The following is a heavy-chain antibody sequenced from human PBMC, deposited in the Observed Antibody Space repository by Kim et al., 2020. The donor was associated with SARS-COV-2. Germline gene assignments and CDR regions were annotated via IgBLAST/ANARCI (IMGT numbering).Heavy chain of an antibody. Sequence: SETLSLTCTVSGGSISSSSYYWGWIRQPPGKGLEWIGSIYYSGSTYYNPSLKSRVTISVDTSKNQFSLKLSSVTAADTAVYYCARHVTVHIHIVVVIATTFDYWGQGPLVTVSS. CDR1: GGSISSSSYY. CDR3: ARHVTVHIHIVVVIATTFDY. CDR2: IYYSGST. D-gene: IGHD2-21*01. J-gene: IGHJ4*02. V-gene: IGHV4-39*01.